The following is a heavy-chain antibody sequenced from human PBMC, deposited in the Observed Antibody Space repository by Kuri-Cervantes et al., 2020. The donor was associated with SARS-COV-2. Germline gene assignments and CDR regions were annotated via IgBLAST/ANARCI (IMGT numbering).Heavy chain of an antibody. D-gene: IGHD2-2*01. V-gene: IGHV1-2*02. CDR3: ARVLGSSTSCYWD. CDR1: GYTFTGYY. CDR2: INPNSGGT. Sequence: ASVKVSCKASGYTFTGYYMHWVRQAPGQGLEWMGWINPNSGGTNYAQKFQGRVTMTRDTSISTACMELSRLRSDDTAVYYCARVLGSSTSCYWDWGQGTLVTVSS. J-gene: IGHJ4*02.